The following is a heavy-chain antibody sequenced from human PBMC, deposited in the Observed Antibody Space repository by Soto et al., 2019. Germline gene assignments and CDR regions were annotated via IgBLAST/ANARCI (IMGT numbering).Heavy chain of an antibody. CDR2: ISPDGGER. Sequence: LRPSCAASGFTYTNYWMDWVRQAPGKGLEWVANISPDGGERHSVDSVKGRFTISRDNAKNSLYLQMSSLTAEDSALYYCSKSLDSWGQGARVTVSS. CDR3: SKSLDS. V-gene: IGHV3-7*01. CDR1: GFTYTNYW. J-gene: IGHJ4*02.